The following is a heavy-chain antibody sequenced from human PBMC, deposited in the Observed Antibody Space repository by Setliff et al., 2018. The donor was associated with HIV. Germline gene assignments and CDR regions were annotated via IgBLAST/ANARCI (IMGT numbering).Heavy chain of an antibody. CDR3: VREGSVAGRYYYYMSL. Sequence: GGSLRLSCAASGFTFNYHIMYWVRQVPGKGLEWVSTINWNSDFNAYADSVKGRFTVARDNANSSLYLQMNSLRPEDSALYYCVREGSVAGRYYYYMSLWGKGTTVTVSS. CDR1: GFTFNYHI. V-gene: IGHV3-9*01. D-gene: IGHD6-19*01. CDR2: INWNSDFN. J-gene: IGHJ6*03.